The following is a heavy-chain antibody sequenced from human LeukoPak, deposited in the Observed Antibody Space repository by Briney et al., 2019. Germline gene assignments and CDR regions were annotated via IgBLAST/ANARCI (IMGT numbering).Heavy chain of an antibody. Sequence: GGSLRLSCAPSVYTVSSSHITCVRQAVGKGLEWVSFIYSGGDTSYADSVKGRFTISRDNSKNTRYLQMNGLRAEYTAVYYCARVNNYVFDYWGQGTLVTVSS. D-gene: IGHD3-10*02. J-gene: IGHJ4*02. CDR3: ARVNNYVFDY. CDR2: IYSGGDT. V-gene: IGHV3-53*01. CDR1: VYTVSSSH.